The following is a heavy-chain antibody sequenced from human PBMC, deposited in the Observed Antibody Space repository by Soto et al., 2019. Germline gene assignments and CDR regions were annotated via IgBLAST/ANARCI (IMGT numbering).Heavy chain of an antibody. CDR3: ARAHCSGGSCYRNSYYYGMDV. Sequence: QVQLVQSGAEVKKPGSSVKVSCKASGGTFSSYAISWVRQAPGQGLEWMGGIIPIFGTANYAQKFQGRVTITADEYTXXAXMVXSSLRSEDTAVYYCARAHCSGGSCYRNSYYYGMDVWGQGTTVTVSS. V-gene: IGHV1-69*12. CDR1: GGTFSSYA. J-gene: IGHJ6*02. D-gene: IGHD2-15*01. CDR2: IIPIFGTA.